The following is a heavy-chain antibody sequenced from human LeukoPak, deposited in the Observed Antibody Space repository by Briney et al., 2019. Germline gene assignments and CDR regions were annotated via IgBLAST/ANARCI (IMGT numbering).Heavy chain of an antibody. J-gene: IGHJ5*02. CDR1: GGSISSYY. Sequence: RPSETLSLTCTVSGGSISSYYWSWIRQPAGKGLEWIGRIYTSGSTNYNPSLKSRVTISADTSKNQFSLELRSVTAADTAVYYCARAYYSTSWFPHWGQGALVTVSS. CDR2: IYTSGST. CDR3: ARAYYSTSWFPH. D-gene: IGHD3-10*01. V-gene: IGHV4-4*07.